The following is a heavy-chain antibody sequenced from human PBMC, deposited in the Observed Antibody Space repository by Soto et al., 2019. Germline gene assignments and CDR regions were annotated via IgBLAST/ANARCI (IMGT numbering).Heavy chain of an antibody. V-gene: IGHV3-33*01. J-gene: IGHJ3*02. Sequence: QVQRVESGGGVVQPGRSLRLSCAASGFTFSSYGMHWVRQATGKGLEWVAVIWYDGRNKYYADSVKGRFTISRDNSKNRLDLQMNSLRAEDTAVYYCARGLRGLGPTGRGHDAFGIWGQGTMVTVSS. CDR3: ARGLRGLGPTGRGHDAFGI. CDR2: IWYDGRNK. D-gene: IGHD3-10*01. CDR1: GFTFSSYG.